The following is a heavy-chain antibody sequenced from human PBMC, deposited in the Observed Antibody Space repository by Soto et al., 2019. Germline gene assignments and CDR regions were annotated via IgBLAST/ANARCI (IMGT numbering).Heavy chain of an antibody. J-gene: IGHJ4*02. CDR1: GYTFTGYY. CDR3: ARGEKTYYYDSSGPPVDY. V-gene: IGHV1-2*04. D-gene: IGHD3-22*01. CDR2: INPNSGGT. Sequence: GASVKVSCKSPGYTFTGYYMHWVRQAPGQGLEWMGWINPNSGGTNYAQKFQGWVTMTRDTSISTAYMELSRLRSDDTAVYYCARGEKTYYYDSSGPPVDYWGQGTLVTVSS.